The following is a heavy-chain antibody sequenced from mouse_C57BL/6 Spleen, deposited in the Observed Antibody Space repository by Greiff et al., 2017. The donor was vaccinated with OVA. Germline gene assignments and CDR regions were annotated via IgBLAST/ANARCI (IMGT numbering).Heavy chain of an antibody. D-gene: IGHD2-5*01. Sequence: EVQRVESGGGLVKPGGSLKLSCAASGFTFSSYTMSWVRQTPEKRLEWVATISGGGGNTYYPDSVKGRFTISRDNAKNTLYLQMSSLRSEDTALYYCARQGYSKETWFAYWGQGTLVTVSA. J-gene: IGHJ3*01. V-gene: IGHV5-9*01. CDR1: GFTFSSYT. CDR3: ARQGYSKETWFAY. CDR2: ISGGGGNT.